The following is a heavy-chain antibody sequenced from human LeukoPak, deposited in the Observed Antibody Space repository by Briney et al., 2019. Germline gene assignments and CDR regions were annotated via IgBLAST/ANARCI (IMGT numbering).Heavy chain of an antibody. CDR1: GGTFSSYA. D-gene: IGHD3-16*01. CDR3: ARDSAVWGSLNWFDP. J-gene: IGHJ5*02. Sequence: ASVKVSCKASGGTFSSYAISWVRQAPGQGLEWMGWINPNSGGTNYAQKFQGRVTMTRDTSISTAYMELSRLRSDDTAVYYCARDSAVWGSLNWFDPWGQGTLVTVSS. V-gene: IGHV1-2*02. CDR2: INPNSGGT.